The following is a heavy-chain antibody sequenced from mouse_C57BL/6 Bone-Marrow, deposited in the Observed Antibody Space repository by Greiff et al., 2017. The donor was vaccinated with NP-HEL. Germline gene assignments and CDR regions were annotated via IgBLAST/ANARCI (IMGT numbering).Heavy chain of an antibody. J-gene: IGHJ2*01. D-gene: IGHD4-1*01. CDR2: ISDGGSYT. CDR3: ARELTGPDY. CDR1: GFTFSSYA. V-gene: IGHV5-4*01. Sequence: EVQLVESGGGLVKPGGSLKLSCAASGFTFSSYAMSWVRQTPEKRLEWVATISDGGSYTYYPDNVKGRFTISRDNAKNNLYLQMSHLKSEDTAMYYCARELTGPDYWGQGTTLTVSS.